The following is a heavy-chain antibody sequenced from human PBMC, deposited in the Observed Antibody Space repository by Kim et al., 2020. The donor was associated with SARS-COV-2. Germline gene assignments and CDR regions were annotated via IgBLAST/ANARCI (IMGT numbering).Heavy chain of an antibody. CDR2: IYSGGST. D-gene: IGHD3-16*01. Sequence: GGSLRLSCAASGFTVSSNYMSWVRQAPGKGLEWVSVIYSGGSTYYADSAKGRCTISRDNSKNTLYLQMNSRRAEDTAVYYCARDLGDYGLDVWVQGTTDTDSS. CDR1: GFTVSSNY. V-gene: IGHV3-53*01. J-gene: IGHJ6*02. CDR3: ARDLGDYGLDV.